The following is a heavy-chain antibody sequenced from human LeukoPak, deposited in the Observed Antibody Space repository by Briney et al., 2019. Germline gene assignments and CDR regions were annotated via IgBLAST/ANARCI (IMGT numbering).Heavy chain of an antibody. CDR2: IYSGGST. D-gene: IGHD1-1*01. J-gene: IGHJ4*02. CDR1: GFSVSSNY. Sequence: GGSLRLSCAASGFSVSSNYMSWVRQAPGKGLEWFSVIYSGGSTYYADSVRGRFTISRDNAKNSLFLQMNSLRAEDTAVYYCARELNWDADYWGQGTLVTVSS. V-gene: IGHV3-53*01. CDR3: ARELNWDADY.